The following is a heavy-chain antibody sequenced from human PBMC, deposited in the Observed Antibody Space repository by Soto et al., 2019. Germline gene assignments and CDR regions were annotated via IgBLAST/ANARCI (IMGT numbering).Heavy chain of an antibody. D-gene: IGHD4-17*01. J-gene: IGHJ4*02. CDR1: GGSISSGDYS. Sequence: PSETLSVTCAVSGGSISSGDYSWSWIRQPPGKGLEFIGYIYHSAYTYYIPSLKSRVTLSVDGSKNQFSLKLNSVTAADTAVYYCARASGHYGNYYLDSWGRGILVTVSS. V-gene: IGHV4-30-2*01. CDR2: IYHSAYT. CDR3: ARASGHYGNYYLDS.